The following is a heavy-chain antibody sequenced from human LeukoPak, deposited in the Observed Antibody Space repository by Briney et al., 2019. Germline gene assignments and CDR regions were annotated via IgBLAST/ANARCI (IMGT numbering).Heavy chain of an antibody. V-gene: IGHV4-59*01. CDR1: GGSISSYY. J-gene: IGHJ4*02. CDR2: IYYSGST. Sequence: SETLSLTCTVSGGSISSYYWSWIRQPPGKGLEWIGYIYYSGSTNYNPSLKSRVTISVDTSKNQFSLKLSSVTAADTAVYYCVRGTTHYYDSSGYLDYWGQGTLVTVSS. D-gene: IGHD3-22*01. CDR3: VRGTTHYYDSSGYLDY.